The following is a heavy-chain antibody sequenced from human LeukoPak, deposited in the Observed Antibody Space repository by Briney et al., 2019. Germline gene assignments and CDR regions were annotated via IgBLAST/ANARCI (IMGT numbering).Heavy chain of an antibody. D-gene: IGHD3-10*01. CDR2: IQQDGGEK. V-gene: IGHV3-7*04. Sequence: GSLRLSCAASGFMFRSFWMSWVRQAPGKGLEWVANIQQDGGEKHYVDSVKGRFTISRDNAKSSLYLQMNNLRAEDTAVYYCARASDSGNDYNYWGQGTLVIVSS. CDR3: ARASDSGNDYNY. J-gene: IGHJ4*02. CDR1: GFMFRSFW.